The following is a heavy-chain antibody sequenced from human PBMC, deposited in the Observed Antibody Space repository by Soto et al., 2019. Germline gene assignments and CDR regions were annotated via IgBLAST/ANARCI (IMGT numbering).Heavy chain of an antibody. Sequence: ASVKVSCKASGYTFTGYYMPWVRQAPGQGLEWMGWINPNSGGTNYAQKFQGWVTMTRDTSISTAYMGLSRLRYDDTAVYYCARDLGRSSALWGQGSLVTVSS. CDR3: ARDLGRSSAL. V-gene: IGHV1-2*04. CDR2: INPNSGGT. D-gene: IGHD6-6*01. CDR1: GYTFTGYY. J-gene: IGHJ4*02.